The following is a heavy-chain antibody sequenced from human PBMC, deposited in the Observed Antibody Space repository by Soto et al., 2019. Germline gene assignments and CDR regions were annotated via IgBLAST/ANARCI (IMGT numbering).Heavy chain of an antibody. V-gene: IGHV1-46*01. CDR1: GYTFTSYY. CDR2: ITPSDGSR. Sequence: QVQLVQSGAEVRKPGASVKVSCKASGYTFTSYYLHWVRQAPGQGLEWMGMITPSDGSRTYAQEFKGRVTMTRDTSTSTVYVDMRSLRSEDTAVYYCARALPRYIVGLMMYFDYWGQGTLVTVSS. J-gene: IGHJ4*02. D-gene: IGHD1-26*01. CDR3: ARALPRYIVGLMMYFDY.